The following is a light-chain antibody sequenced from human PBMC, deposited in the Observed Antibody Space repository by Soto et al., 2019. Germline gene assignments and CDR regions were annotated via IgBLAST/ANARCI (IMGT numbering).Light chain of an antibody. Sequence: QSVLTQPASVSGSPGQSITISCTGTSSDVGSYNLVSWYQQHPGKAPKLMIYEGSKRPSGVSNRFSGSKSGNTASLTISGLQAEDAADYYCCSYAVHVVFGGGTKLTVL. CDR2: EGS. J-gene: IGLJ2*01. V-gene: IGLV2-23*01. CDR3: CSYAVHVV. CDR1: SSDVGSYNL.